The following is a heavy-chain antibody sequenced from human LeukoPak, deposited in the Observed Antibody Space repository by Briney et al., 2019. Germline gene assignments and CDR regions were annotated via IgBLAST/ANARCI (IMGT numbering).Heavy chain of an antibody. D-gene: IGHD3-10*01. J-gene: IGHJ4*02. Sequence: SETLSLTCTVSGGSISSNSYYWNWIRQPPGKGLEWIARIYYSGTTYYNPSLKTRVTISVDRSKNQFSLKLTSVTAADTAVYYCARHGAHYYSGSGSYYTTAFDSWGQGTLVTVSS. CDR3: ARHGAHYYSGSGSYYTTAFDS. V-gene: IGHV4-39*01. CDR1: GGSISSNSYY. CDR2: IYYSGTT.